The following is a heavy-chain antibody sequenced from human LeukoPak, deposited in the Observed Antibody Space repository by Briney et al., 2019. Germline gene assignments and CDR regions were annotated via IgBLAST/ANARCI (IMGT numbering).Heavy chain of an antibody. D-gene: IGHD6-13*01. J-gene: IGHJ4*02. V-gene: IGHV3-30*18. CDR3: AKDLKWQQLRSSLDY. CDR1: GFTFSSYG. CDR2: ISYDGSYK. Sequence: PGGSLRLSCVASGFTFSSYGMHWVRQAPGKGLEWVALISYDGSYKYYADSVKGRFTISRDNPKNTLYLQMNSLRGEDTAVYYCAKDLKWQQLRSSLDYWGQGTLVTVSS.